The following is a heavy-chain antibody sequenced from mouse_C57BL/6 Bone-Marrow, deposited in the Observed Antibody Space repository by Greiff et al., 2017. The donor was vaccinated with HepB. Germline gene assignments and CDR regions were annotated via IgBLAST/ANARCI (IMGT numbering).Heavy chain of an antibody. Sequence: QVQLQQSGPELVKPGASMKLSCKASGYTFTSYDINWVKQRPGQGLEWIGWIYPRDGSTKYNEKFKGKATLTVDTSSSTAYMELHSLTSEDSAVYFCARSSYYGPWYFDVWGTGTTVTVSS. V-gene: IGHV1-85*01. J-gene: IGHJ1*03. CDR3: ARSSYYGPWYFDV. CDR1: GYTFTSYD. CDR2: IYPRDGST. D-gene: IGHD1-2*01.